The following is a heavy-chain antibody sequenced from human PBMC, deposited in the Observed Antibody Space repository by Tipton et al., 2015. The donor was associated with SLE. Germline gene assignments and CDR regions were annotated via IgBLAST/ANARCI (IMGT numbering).Heavy chain of an antibody. Sequence: TLSLTCAVYGYSISSGYYWGWIRQPPGKGLEWIGSIYHSGSTYYNPSPKSRVTISVDTSKNQFSLKLSSVTAADTAVYYCARGRGSSSSGHYWGQGTLVTVSS. CDR1: GYSISSGYY. J-gene: IGHJ4*02. CDR3: ARGRGSSSSGHY. D-gene: IGHD6-6*01. CDR2: IYHSGST. V-gene: IGHV4-38-2*01.